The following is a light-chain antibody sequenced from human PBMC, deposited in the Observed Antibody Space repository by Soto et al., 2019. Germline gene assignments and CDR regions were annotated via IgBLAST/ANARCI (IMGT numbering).Light chain of an antibody. Sequence: QSVLTQPPSVSGAPGQRVTISCTGSSSHIGAGYAVHWYQQLPGTAPKLLIYGNSNRPSGVPDRFSGSKSGTSASLAITGLQAEDEADDYCQSYDSSLSGNVVFGGGTKLTVL. CDR3: QSYDSSLSGNVV. J-gene: IGLJ2*01. CDR1: SSHIGAGYA. V-gene: IGLV1-40*01. CDR2: GNS.